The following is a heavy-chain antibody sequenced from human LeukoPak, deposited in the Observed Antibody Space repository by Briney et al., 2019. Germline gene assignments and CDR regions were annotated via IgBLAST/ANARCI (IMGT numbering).Heavy chain of an antibody. D-gene: IGHD3-10*01. V-gene: IGHV3-30*18. Sequence: GGSLRLSCAASGFTFSSYGMHWVRQAPGKGLEWVAVISYDGSNKYYADSVKGRFTISRDNSKDTLYLQMNSLRAEDTAVYYCAKDGVRGVYYFDYWGQGTLVTVSS. CDR3: AKDGVRGVYYFDY. J-gene: IGHJ4*02. CDR1: GFTFSSYG. CDR2: ISYDGSNK.